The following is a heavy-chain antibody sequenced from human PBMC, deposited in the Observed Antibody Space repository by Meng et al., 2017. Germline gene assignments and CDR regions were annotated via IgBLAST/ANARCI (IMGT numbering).Heavy chain of an antibody. CDR2: INHSGST. Sequence: QGQLQAWAAGLLTPSEPLSLTCVVSGGSFSDYYWSWIRQPPGKGLEWIGEINHSGSTNYNPSLESRATISVDTSQNNLSLKLSSVTAADSAVYYCARGPTTMAHDFDYWGQGTLVTVSS. CDR3: ARGPTTMAHDFDY. D-gene: IGHD4-11*01. V-gene: IGHV4-34*01. J-gene: IGHJ4*02. CDR1: GGSFSDYY.